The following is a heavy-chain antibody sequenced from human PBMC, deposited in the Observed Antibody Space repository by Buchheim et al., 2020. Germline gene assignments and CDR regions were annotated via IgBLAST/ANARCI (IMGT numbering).Heavy chain of an antibody. Sequence: QVQLQESGPGPVKPSQTLSLTCTVSGGSISSGGYYWSWLRHHPGKGLEWIGYIYHSGSTYYHPSLKSRVTISVDRSKNQFSLKLSSVTAADTAVYYCARDRVGYSSSSRWFDPWGQGTL. CDR3: ARDRVGYSSSSRWFDP. D-gene: IGHD6-6*01. V-gene: IGHV4-31*03. CDR2: IYHSGST. CDR1: GGSISSGGYY. J-gene: IGHJ5*02.